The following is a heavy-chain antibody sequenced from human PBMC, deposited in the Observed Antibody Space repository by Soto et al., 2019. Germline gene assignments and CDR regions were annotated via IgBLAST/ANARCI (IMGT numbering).Heavy chain of an antibody. V-gene: IGHV1-46*01. D-gene: IGHD3-22*01. J-gene: IGHJ4*02. CDR3: ARYYDSSGPAFDY. Sequence: QVQLVQSGAEVKKPGASVTVSCKASGYTFSDYYIHWVRQAPGHGLDWMGIINPPDGSTTYAQKFQGRVSMTSDTSTSTVYMELSSLRSEDTAIYYGARYYDSSGPAFDYWGQGTLVTVSS. CDR1: GYTFSDYY. CDR2: INPPDGST.